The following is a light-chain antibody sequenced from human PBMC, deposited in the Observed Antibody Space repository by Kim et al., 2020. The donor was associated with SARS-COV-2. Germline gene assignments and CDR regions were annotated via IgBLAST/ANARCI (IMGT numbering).Light chain of an antibody. V-gene: IGKV1-5*03. Sequence: DIQMTQSPSTLSASVGDRVTITCRASQSISSWLAWYQQKPGKAPKLLIYKASSLESGVPSRFSGSGSGTEFTLTISSLQPDDFATYYCQLPGTFGQGTKVEIK. J-gene: IGKJ1*01. CDR2: KAS. CDR3: QLPGT. CDR1: QSISSW.